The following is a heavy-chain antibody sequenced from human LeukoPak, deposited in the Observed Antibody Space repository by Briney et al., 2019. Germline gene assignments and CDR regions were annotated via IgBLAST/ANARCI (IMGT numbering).Heavy chain of an antibody. V-gene: IGHV3-53*01. CDR2: IYSGGST. CDR3: ARVYGDILTGYFHHFDY. D-gene: IGHD3-9*01. Sequence: GGSLRLSCAASGFTVSSNYMSWVRQAPGKGLEWVSVIYSGGSTYYADSVKGRFTISRDNSKNTLYLQMNSLRAEDTAVYYCARVYGDILTGYFHHFDYWGQGTLVTVSS. J-gene: IGHJ4*02. CDR1: GFTVSSNY.